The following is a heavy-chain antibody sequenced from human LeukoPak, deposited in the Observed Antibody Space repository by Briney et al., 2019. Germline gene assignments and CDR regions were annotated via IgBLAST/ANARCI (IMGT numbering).Heavy chain of an antibody. CDR2: ISWNSGSI. V-gene: IGHV3-9*01. D-gene: IGHD6-13*01. Sequence: GRSLRLSCAASGFTLDDYAMHWVRQAPGKGLEWVSGISWNSGSIGYADSVKGRFTISRDNAKNSLYLQMNSLRAEDTALYYCVKDITHSSSCPDYWGQGTLVTVSS. J-gene: IGHJ4*02. CDR3: VKDITHSSSCPDY. CDR1: GFTLDDYA.